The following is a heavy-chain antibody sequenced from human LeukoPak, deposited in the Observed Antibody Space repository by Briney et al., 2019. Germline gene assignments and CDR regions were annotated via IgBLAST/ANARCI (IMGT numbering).Heavy chain of an antibody. CDR2: INHSGST. D-gene: IGHD6-13*01. Sequence: SETLSLTCAVYGGSFSGYYWSWIRQPPGKGLEWIGEINHSGSTNYNPSLKSRVTISVDTSKNQFSLKLSSVTAADTAVYYCARSGIAAAGMDVWGKGTTVTVSS. V-gene: IGHV4-34*01. CDR3: ARSGIAAAGMDV. J-gene: IGHJ6*04. CDR1: GGSFSGYY.